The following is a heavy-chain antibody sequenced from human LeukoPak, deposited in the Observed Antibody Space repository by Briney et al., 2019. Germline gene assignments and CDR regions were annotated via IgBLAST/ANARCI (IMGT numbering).Heavy chain of an antibody. CDR1: GFTFSSYW. CDR2: ISSSSSYI. V-gene: IGHV3-21*01. Sequence: GGSLRLSXAASGFTFSSYWVSWVRQAPGKGLEWVSSISSSSSYIYYADSVKGRFTISRDNAKNSLYLQMNSLRAEDTAVYYCARDPAGNSAYWGQGTLVTVSS. CDR3: ARDPAGNSAY. J-gene: IGHJ4*02. D-gene: IGHD4-23*01.